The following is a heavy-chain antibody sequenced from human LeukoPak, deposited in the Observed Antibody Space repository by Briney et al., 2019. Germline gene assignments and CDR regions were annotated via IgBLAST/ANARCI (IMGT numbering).Heavy chain of an antibody. D-gene: IGHD4-11*01. Sequence: GESLKISCKGAGYRFNNYWIGWVRQMPGKGLKWMGLIYPGDSNTRYSPSFQGQVTISADKSISTAYLQCSSLKASDTAMYYCARLQAEYYYYYGMDVWGQGNTVTVSS. CDR2: IYPGDSNT. J-gene: IGHJ6*02. CDR1: GYRFNNYW. V-gene: IGHV5-51*01. CDR3: ARLQAEYYYYYGMDV.